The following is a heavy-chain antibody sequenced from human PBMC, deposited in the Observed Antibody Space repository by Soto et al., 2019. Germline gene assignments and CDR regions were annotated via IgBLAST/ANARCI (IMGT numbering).Heavy chain of an antibody. CDR3: ARDGRYCSSTSCYRYYYYYGMDV. CDR2: IYYSGST. D-gene: IGHD2-2*01. J-gene: IGHJ6*02. V-gene: IGHV4-31*03. CDR1: GGSISSGGYY. Sequence: TLSLTCTVSGGSISSGGYYWSWIRQHPGKGLEWIGYIYYSGSTYYNPSLKSRVTISVDTSKNQFSLKLSSVTAADTAVYYCARDGRYCSSTSCYRYYYYYGMDVWGHGTTVTVSS.